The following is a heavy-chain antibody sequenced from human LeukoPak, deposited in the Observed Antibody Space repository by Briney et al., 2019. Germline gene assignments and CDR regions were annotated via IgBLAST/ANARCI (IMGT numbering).Heavy chain of an antibody. CDR3: TRSTYYYDSSGYYFVGVNDY. CDR1: GFTFSNAW. Sequence: GGSLRLSCAASGFTFSNAWMSWVRQAPGKGLEWVGRIKSKTDGGTTDYAASVKGRFTISRDDSKNTLYLQMNSLKTEDTAVYYCTRSTYYYDSSGYYFVGVNDYWGQGTLVTVSS. V-gene: IGHV3-15*01. J-gene: IGHJ4*02. D-gene: IGHD3-22*01. CDR2: IKSKTDGGTT.